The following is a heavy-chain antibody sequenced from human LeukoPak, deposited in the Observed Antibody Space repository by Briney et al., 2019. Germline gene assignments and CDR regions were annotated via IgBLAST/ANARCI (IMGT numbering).Heavy chain of an antibody. D-gene: IGHD6-19*01. CDR3: ARHSGSGWQALGY. CDR2: TSYNGNT. J-gene: IGHJ4*02. CDR1: CYTFSNYG. Sequence: ASVKVSCKASCYTFSNYGISWGRQAPGLGLEWMGWTSYNGNTNYAQKFQDRVTMTTDTSTTTAYMELRSLESDDTAVYYCARHSGSGWQALGYWGQGTLVTVSS. V-gene: IGHV1-18*04.